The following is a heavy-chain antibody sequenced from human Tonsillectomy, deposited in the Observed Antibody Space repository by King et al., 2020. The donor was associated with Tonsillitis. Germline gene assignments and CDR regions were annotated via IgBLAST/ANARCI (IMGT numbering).Heavy chain of an antibody. J-gene: IGHJ4*02. Sequence: VQLQQWGAGLLKPSETLSLTCAVYGGSFSGYYWSWIRQPPGKGLEWIGEIYHSGSTNYNPSLKSRVTISLDTSKNQFSLKLSPVTAADTAVYYCARGKYDVWSGYPDYFDYWGQGTLVTVSS. D-gene: IGHD3-3*01. CDR1: GGSFSGYY. CDR3: ARGKYDVWSGYPDYFDY. CDR2: IYHSGST. V-gene: IGHV4-34*01.